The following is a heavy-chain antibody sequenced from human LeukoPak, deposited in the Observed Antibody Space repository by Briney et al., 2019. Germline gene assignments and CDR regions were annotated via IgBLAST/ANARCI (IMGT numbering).Heavy chain of an antibody. CDR3: ARHVSEFGIAAAFHYYYYMDV. D-gene: IGHD6-13*01. CDR2: IYTSGST. V-gene: IGHV4-61*02. J-gene: IGHJ6*03. Sequence: SETLSLTCTVSGGSISSGSYYWSWIRQPAGKGLEWIGRIYTSGSTNYNPSLKSRVTMSVDTSKNQFSLKLSSVTAADTAVYYCARHVSEFGIAAAFHYYYYMDVWGKGTTVTISS. CDR1: GGSISSGSYY.